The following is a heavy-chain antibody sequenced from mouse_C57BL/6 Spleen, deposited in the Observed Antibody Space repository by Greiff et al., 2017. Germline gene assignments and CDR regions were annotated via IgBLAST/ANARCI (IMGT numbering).Heavy chain of an antibody. CDR2: IWWDDDK. CDR3: ARIIYYDYEDWYYDV. V-gene: IGHV8-8*01. D-gene: IGHD2-4*01. Sequence: QVTLKESGPGILQPSPSLSLTCSFSGFSLSTFGMGVGWIRQPSGKGLEWLAHIWWDDDKYYNPALKSRLTISKDTSKNPVFLKIANVDTADTATYYCARIIYYDYEDWYYDVWGTGTTVTVSS. J-gene: IGHJ1*03. CDR1: GFSLSTFGMG.